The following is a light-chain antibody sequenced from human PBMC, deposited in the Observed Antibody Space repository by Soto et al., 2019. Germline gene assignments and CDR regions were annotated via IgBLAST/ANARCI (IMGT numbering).Light chain of an antibody. V-gene: IGKV3-15*01. Sequence: EIVMTQSPATLSVSPGERATLSCRASQSISSKLAWYQQKPGQAARLLIYGASTRATGIPVRFSGSGSGTEFTLTITSLQSEDFAVYYCQEYNNWHPWTFGQGTKVDI. CDR3: QEYNNWHPWT. CDR1: QSISSK. J-gene: IGKJ1*01. CDR2: GAS.